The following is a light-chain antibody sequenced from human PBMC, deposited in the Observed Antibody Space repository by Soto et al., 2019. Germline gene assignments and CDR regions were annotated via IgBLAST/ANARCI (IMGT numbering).Light chain of an antibody. CDR2: AAT. Sequence: IQITQSPTSLSASVGNRGTITCRASQGIRNDLGWYQQKPGKAPKLLIYAATTLQSGVPSRFSGSGSGTDFTLTISSLQPEDFATYYCLQDYNYTLTFGGGTKVDIK. CDR1: QGIRND. J-gene: IGKJ4*01. CDR3: LQDYNYTLT. V-gene: IGKV1-6*01.